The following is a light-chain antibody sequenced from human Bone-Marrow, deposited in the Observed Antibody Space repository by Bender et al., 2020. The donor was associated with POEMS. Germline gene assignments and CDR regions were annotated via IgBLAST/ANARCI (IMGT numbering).Light chain of an antibody. CDR1: SSDVGGYNY. V-gene: IGLV2-8*01. CDR3: SSYAGNNVYV. Sequence: QSALTQPPSASGSPGQSLTISCTGTSSDVGGYNYVSWYQQHPGKAPKLMICEVTKRPSGVPDRFSGSKSGNTASLTVSGLQAEDEADYYCSSYAGNNVYVFGTGTKVTVL. CDR2: EVT. J-gene: IGLJ1*01.